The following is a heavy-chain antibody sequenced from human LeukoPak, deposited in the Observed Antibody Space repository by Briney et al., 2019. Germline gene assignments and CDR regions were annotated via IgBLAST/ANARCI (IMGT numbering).Heavy chain of an antibody. CDR2: IYYSGST. J-gene: IGHJ4*02. D-gene: IGHD4-23*01. CDR3: ARDLRSTVVTN. Sequence: SETLSLTCTVSGGSISSSSYYWGWIRQPPGKGLEWIGSIYYSGSTYYNPSLKSRVTISVDTSKNQFSLKLSSVTAADTAVYYCARDLRSTVVTNWGQGTLVTVSS. V-gene: IGHV4-39*07. CDR1: GGSISSSSYY.